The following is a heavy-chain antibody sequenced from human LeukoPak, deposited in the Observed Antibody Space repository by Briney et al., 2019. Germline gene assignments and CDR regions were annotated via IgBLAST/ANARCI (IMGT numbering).Heavy chain of an antibody. CDR3: ATDLPVPYCTGGVCRPNMDV. D-gene: IGHD2-8*02. CDR1: GYTLTELS. CDR2: FDPEDGET. Sequence: GASVKVSCKVSGYTLTELSMHWVRQAPGKGLEWMGGFDPEDGETIYAQRFQGRVTMTEDTSTDTAYMELSSLRSEDTAVYYCATDLPVPYCTGGVCRPNMDVWGKGTTVTVSS. V-gene: IGHV1-24*01. J-gene: IGHJ6*03.